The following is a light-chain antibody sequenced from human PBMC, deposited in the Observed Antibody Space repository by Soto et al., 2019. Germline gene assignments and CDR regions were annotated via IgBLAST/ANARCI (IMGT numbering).Light chain of an antibody. CDR2: GAS. V-gene: IGKV3-20*01. CDR3: QQYGSSPLWT. Sequence: IVLTQSPVTLSLSPGERATLSRRASQSVSSSYLAWYQQKPGQAPRLLIYGASSRATGIPDRFSGSGSGTDFTLTISRLEPEDFAVYYCQQYGSSPLWTFGQGTKVDIK. CDR1: QSVSSSY. J-gene: IGKJ1*01.